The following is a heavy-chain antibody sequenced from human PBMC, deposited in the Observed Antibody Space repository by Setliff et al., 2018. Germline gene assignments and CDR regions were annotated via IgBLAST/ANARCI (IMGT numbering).Heavy chain of an antibody. J-gene: IGHJ6*02. CDR2: IYSGGTI. Sequence: PGGSLRLSCAASGFTVSINYMSWVRQAPGKGLEWISVIYSGGTIYYADSVKGRFTISRDNAKNSLYLQMNSLRAEDTAVYYCARGSGYLTSFYYYYYGMDVWGQGTTVTVSS. CDR3: ARGSGYLTSFYYYYYGMDV. V-gene: IGHV3-53*01. D-gene: IGHD5-12*01. CDR1: GFTVSINY.